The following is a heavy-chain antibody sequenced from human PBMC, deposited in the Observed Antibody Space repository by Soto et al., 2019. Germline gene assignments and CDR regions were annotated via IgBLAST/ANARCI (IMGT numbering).Heavy chain of an antibody. CDR1: GDSMSSSNYH. V-gene: IGHV4-39*01. J-gene: IGHJ4*02. CDR3: ARLGWVAVFGVARHFDY. Sequence: SETLSLTCTVSGDSMSSSNYHWGWIRQPPGKGLEWIGSIYYSGSTYYNPSLKSRVTISIDTSKNQFSLKLTSVTAADTSVYYSARLGWVAVFGVARHFDYWCLGVLVIASS. D-gene: IGHD3-3*01. CDR2: IYYSGST.